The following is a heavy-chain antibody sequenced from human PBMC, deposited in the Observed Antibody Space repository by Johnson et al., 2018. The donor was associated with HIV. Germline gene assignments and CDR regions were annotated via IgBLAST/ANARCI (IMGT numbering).Heavy chain of an antibody. J-gene: IGHJ3*02. CDR3: ARAYGRGLGYSNSWRDAFDI. V-gene: IGHV3-7*01. Sequence: EQLVESGGGVVRPGGSLRLSCAASGFIFDDYGMTWVRQAPGRGLERVAKIMQDGSDTYYVHSVKGRLTVSRDNANHSLYLHMNNLRVGDTAVYYCARAYGRGLGYSNSWRDAFDIWGQGTMVTVSS. D-gene: IGHD6-13*01. CDR1: GFIFDDYG. CDR2: IMQDGSDT.